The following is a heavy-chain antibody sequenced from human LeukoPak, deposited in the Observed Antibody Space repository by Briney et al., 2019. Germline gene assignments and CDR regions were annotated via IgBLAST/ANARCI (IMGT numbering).Heavy chain of an antibody. J-gene: IGHJ4*02. Sequence: SETLSLTCTVSGGSMSSYYWSWIRQPPGKGLEGIGYIYYSGSTNYNPSLKSRVTISVDTSKNQFSLKLSSVTAADTAVYYCARFGELSYYDYWGQGTLATVSS. D-gene: IGHD3-10*01. CDR3: ARFGELSYYDY. CDR2: IYYSGST. CDR1: GGSMSSYY. V-gene: IGHV4-59*01.